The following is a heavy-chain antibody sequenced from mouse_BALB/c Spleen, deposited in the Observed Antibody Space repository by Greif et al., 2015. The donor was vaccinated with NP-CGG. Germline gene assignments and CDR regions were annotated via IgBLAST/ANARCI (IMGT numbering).Heavy chain of an antibody. Sequence: QVQLQQSGPGLVQPSQSLSITCTVSGFSLTSYGIHWVRQSPGKGLEWLGVIWRGGSTDYNAAFMSRLSITKDNSKSQVFFKMNSLQADDTAIYYCAKNFPNYYGSSYYAMDYWGQGTSVTVSS. CDR3: AKNFPNYYGSSYYAMDY. CDR1: GFSLTSYG. D-gene: IGHD1-1*01. CDR2: IWRGGST. V-gene: IGHV2-5*01. J-gene: IGHJ4*01.